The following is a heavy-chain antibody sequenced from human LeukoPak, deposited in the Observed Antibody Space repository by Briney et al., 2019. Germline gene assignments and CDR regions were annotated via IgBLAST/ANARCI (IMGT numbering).Heavy chain of an antibody. CDR1: GFTFSSYW. D-gene: IGHD6-19*01. J-gene: IGHJ4*02. CDR2: IKQDGSEK. Sequence: PGGSLRLSCAASGFTFSSYWMSWVRQAPGKGLEWVANIKQDGSEKYYVDSVKGRFTISRDNAKNSLYLQMNSLRAEDTAVYYCARDQSSGWYRHFDYWGQGTLVTVSS. CDR3: ARDQSSGWYRHFDY. V-gene: IGHV3-7*01.